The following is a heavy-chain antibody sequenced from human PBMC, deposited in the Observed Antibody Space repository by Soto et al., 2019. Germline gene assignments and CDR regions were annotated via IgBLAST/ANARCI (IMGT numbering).Heavy chain of an antibody. V-gene: IGHV4-30-2*01. CDR1: GGSISSGGYS. CDR3: AGASLLTGYYDYYYGMDV. D-gene: IGHD3-9*01. J-gene: IGHJ6*02. Sequence: SETLSLTCAVSGGSISSGGYSWIWIRHPPGKGLEWIGYIYHSGSTYYNPSLKSRVTISVDRSKNQFSLKLSSVTAADTAVYYCAGASLLTGYYDYYYGMDVWGQGTTVTVSS. CDR2: IYHSGST.